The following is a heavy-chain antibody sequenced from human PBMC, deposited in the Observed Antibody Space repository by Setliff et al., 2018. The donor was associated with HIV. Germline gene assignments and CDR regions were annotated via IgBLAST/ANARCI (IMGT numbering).Heavy chain of an antibody. J-gene: IGHJ6*03. V-gene: IGHV1-3*01. CDR1: GYTFTSYA. CDR3: ARVQVGDPYYSYYYMDV. D-gene: IGHD2-8*02. Sequence: ASVKVSCKASGYTFTSYAIHWVRQAPGQSLEWMGWINAGYGNTKYSQKFQGRVTITRDASASTAYMELSSLRSEDTAVYYCARVQVGDPYYSYYYMDVWGEGTTVTVSS. CDR2: INAGYGNT.